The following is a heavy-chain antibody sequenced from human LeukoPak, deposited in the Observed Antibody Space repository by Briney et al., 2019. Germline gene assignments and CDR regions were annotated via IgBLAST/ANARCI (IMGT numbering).Heavy chain of an antibody. CDR2: IRYSGTT. D-gene: IGHD2-21*02. CDR3: ARRLHYFDY. Sequence: SETLSLTCTVSGGSISSTYDHWDGFRQPPGKGLEWMGSIRYSGTTYYNPSLKGRVTIFVDTSNNQFSLRLRSVTAADTAVYYCARRLHYFDYWGQGSLVTVSS. CDR1: GGSISSTYDH. J-gene: IGHJ4*02. V-gene: IGHV4-39*01.